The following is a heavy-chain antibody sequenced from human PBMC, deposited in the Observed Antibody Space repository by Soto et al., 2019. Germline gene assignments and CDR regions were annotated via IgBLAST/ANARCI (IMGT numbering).Heavy chain of an antibody. V-gene: IGHV5-51*01. CDR3: ARHSSVVPAADDDAFDI. J-gene: IGHJ3*02. Sequence: GGSLKINCQTSGYTFTSNWMGWVRQMPGKGLEWVGILYPRDSETRYSPSFQGQLTISADRSFSTAYLQWSSLKASDTAMYYCARHSSVVPAADDDAFDIWGQGTMVTVSS. D-gene: IGHD2-2*01. CDR2: LYPRDSET. CDR1: GYTFTSNW.